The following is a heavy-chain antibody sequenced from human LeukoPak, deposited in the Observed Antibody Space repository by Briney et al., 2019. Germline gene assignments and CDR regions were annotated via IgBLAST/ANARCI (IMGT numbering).Heavy chain of an antibody. CDR3: ARAHSSGYFPFDY. J-gene: IGHJ4*02. D-gene: IGHD3-22*01. CDR2: IYYSGST. CDR1: GGSISSYY. V-gene: IGHV4-59*01. Sequence: KPSETPSLTCTVSGGSISSYYWSWIRQPPGKGLEWIGYIYYSGSTNYNPSLKSRVTISVDTSKNQFSLKLSSVTAADTAVYYCARAHSSGYFPFDYWGQGTLVTVSS.